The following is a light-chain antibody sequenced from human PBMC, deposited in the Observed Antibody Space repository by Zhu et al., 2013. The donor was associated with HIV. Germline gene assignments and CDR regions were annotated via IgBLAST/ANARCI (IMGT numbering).Light chain of an antibody. V-gene: IGKV3-20*01. CDR2: DGS. Sequence: EIVXTQSPATLSVSPGERATLSCRASQSIGSNLAWYRQKPGQTPRLLIYDGSSRATGAPDRFSGGGSGTDFTLTISRLEPEDSAVYYCQQYAFSPWTFGQGTKVEIK. CDR1: QSIGSN. CDR3: QQYAFSPWT. J-gene: IGKJ1*01.